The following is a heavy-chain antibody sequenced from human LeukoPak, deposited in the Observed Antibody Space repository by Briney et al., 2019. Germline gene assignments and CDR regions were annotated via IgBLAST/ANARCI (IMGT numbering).Heavy chain of an antibody. CDR3: ESDGELGSPAAAFDI. J-gene: IGHJ3*02. CDR1: GFTFRSYW. Sequence: GGSLRLSCAASGFTFRSYWMTWVRQYPGKGLEWVADIKQDGSETYYADSVKGRVTISRDNAKRSLSMQMNSLRAEDTAVYYCESDGELGSPAAAFDIWGQGTMVTVSS. D-gene: IGHD1-26*01. V-gene: IGHV3-7*01. CDR2: IKQDGSET.